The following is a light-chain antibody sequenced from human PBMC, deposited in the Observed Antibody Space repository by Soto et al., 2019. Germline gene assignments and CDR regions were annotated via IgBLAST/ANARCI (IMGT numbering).Light chain of an antibody. J-gene: IGKJ5*01. CDR2: SAS. V-gene: IGKV1-27*01. CDR1: QDISNY. CDR3: QKYNSALT. Sequence: DIQMTQSPSSQSASVGDRITITCRASQDISNYLAWYQQKPGKVPKLLIYSASTLQSGVPSRFSGSGSGTDFTLTISSLQHEDVATYFCQKYNSALTFGQGTRLEIK.